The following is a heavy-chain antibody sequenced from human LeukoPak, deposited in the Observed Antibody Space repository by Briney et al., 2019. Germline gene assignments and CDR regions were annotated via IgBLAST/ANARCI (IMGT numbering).Heavy chain of an antibody. V-gene: IGHV3-7*01. CDR2: IKQDGSEK. J-gene: IGHJ6*03. CDR1: GFTFNSYW. CDR3: ARDQTKWEPLRRRDYYYMDV. D-gene: IGHD1-26*01. Sequence: GGSLRLSCVASGFTFNSYWMSWVRQAPGKGLGWVANIKQDGSEKYYVDSVKGRFTISRDNTKNSLYLQMNSLRAEDTAVYYCARDQTKWEPLRRRDYYYMDVWGKGTTVTVSS.